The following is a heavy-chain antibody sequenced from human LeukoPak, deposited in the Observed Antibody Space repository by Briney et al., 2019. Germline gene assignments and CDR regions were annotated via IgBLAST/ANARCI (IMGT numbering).Heavy chain of an antibody. V-gene: IGHV3-73*01. J-gene: IGHJ4*02. CDR3: TSPSTGYSSGWATSTHDY. D-gene: IGHD6-19*01. CDR2: IRSKANSYAT. Sequence: PGGSLRPSCAASGFTFSGSAIHWVRPASGKGLEWVGRIRSKANSYATAYAASVKGRFTISRGDSKNTAYPQMTSLKTEDTAVYYCTSPSTGYSSGWATSTHDYWGQGTLVTVSS. CDR1: GFTFSGSA.